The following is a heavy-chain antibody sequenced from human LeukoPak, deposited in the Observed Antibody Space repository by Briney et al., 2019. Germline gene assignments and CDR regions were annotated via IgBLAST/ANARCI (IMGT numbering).Heavy chain of an antibody. J-gene: IGHJ4*02. V-gene: IGHV3-21*01. CDR2: ISTSSSYI. CDR1: GFTFSSYG. CDR3: ARAGSSWYFFDY. D-gene: IGHD6-13*01. Sequence: GGSLRLSCAASGFTFSSYGMHWVRQAPGKGLEWVTFISTSSSYIYYADSVKGRFTISRDNAKNSLYLQMNSLRAEDTAVYYCARAGSSWYFFDYWGQGTLVTVSS.